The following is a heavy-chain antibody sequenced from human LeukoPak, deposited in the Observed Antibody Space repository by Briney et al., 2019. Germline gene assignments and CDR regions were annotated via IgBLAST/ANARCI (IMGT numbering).Heavy chain of an antibody. CDR1: GFTFSSYW. D-gene: IGHD3-16*02. CDR3: ARGYPTGRNFDY. J-gene: IGHJ4*02. Sequence: GGSLRLSCAASGFTFSSYWMHWVRQAPGKGLVWVSRINSDGSSTSYADSVKGRFTISRDNAKNTLYLQMNSLRAEDTAVYYCARGYPTGRNFDYWGQGTLVTVSS. V-gene: IGHV3-74*01. CDR2: INSDGSST.